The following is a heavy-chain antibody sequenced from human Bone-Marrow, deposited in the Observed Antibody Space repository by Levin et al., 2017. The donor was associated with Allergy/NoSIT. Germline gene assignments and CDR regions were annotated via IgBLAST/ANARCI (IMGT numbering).Heavy chain of an antibody. D-gene: IGHD5-18*01. V-gene: IGHV4-34*01. CDR2: INHSGST. CDR3: ARRGWIQLDFDY. J-gene: IGHJ4*02. Sequence: SQTLSLPCAVYCGSFRGYYWSWIRPPPGKGLEWIGEINHSGSTNYNPSLKSRVTISVDTSKNQFSLKLSSVTAADTAVYYCARRGWIQLDFDYWGQGTLVTVSS. CDR1: CGSFRGYY.